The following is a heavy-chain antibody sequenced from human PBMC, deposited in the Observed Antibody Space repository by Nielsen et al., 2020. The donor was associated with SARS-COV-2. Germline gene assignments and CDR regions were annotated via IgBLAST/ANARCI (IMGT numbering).Heavy chain of an antibody. CDR1: GGSISSSSYY. CDR3: ARLVATTLRYFDWAAYFDY. CDR2: IYYSGST. D-gene: IGHD3-9*01. J-gene: IGHJ4*02. Sequence: SETLSLTCTVSGGSISSSSYYWGWIRQPPGKGLEWIGSIYYSGSTYYNPSLKSRVTISVDTSKNQFSLKLSSVTAADTAVYYCARLVATTLRYFDWAAYFDYWGQGTLVTVSS. V-gene: IGHV4-39*01.